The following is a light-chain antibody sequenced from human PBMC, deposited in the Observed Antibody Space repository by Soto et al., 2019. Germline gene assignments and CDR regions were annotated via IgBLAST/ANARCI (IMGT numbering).Light chain of an antibody. Sequence: EIVMTQSPATLSVSPGERATLSCRAGQNIHTNLAWYQQKPGQAPRLLIYGGSSRATGIPVRFSGSGSETDFTLTITRLEPEDFAIYYCQQYGSSGTLGQGTKVDIK. CDR2: GGS. J-gene: IGKJ1*01. CDR3: QQYGSSGT. V-gene: IGKV3-20*01. CDR1: QNIHTN.